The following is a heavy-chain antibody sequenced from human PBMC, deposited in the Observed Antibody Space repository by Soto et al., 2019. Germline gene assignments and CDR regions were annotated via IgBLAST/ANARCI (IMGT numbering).Heavy chain of an antibody. CDR1: GGSISSGSIY. D-gene: IGHD3-10*01. CDR2: IYYTGST. CDR3: ARVTMVRGVMADY. J-gene: IGHJ4*02. Sequence: PSETLSLTCTVSGGSISSGSIYWSWIRQPPGKGLEWIGYIYYTGSTYYKPSLTSRVTISVNPSKNQFSLTLTSVTAAYTATYYCARVTMVRGVMADYWGQGTLVTVSS. V-gene: IGHV4-30-4*01.